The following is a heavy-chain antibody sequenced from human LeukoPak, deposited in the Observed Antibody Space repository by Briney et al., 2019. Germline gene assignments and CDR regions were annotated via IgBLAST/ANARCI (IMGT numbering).Heavy chain of an antibody. CDR3: ARGGISSGWDYFDY. J-gene: IGHJ4*02. CDR1: GFTFSSYW. D-gene: IGHD6-19*01. V-gene: IGHV3-7*01. CDR2: IKQDGSER. Sequence: GGSLRLSCAASGFTFSSYWMSWVRQAPGKGLEWVANIKQDGSERYYVDSVKGRFTISRDNAKNSLYLQMNSLRAEDTAVYYCARGGISSGWDYFDYWGQGTLVTVSS.